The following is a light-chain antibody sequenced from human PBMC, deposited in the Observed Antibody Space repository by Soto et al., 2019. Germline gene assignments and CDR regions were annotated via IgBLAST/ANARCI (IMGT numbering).Light chain of an antibody. CDR2: EVS. V-gene: IGLV2-8*01. CDR3: SSYAGSNRV. J-gene: IGLJ1*01. CDR1: SSDVGGYNY. Sequence: QSVLTQPPSASGSPGQSVTISCTGTSSDVGGYNYVSWYQQHPGKAPKLMIYEVSKRPSGVPDRCSGSKSGNTSSLTVSGLEAEDEAYYYCSSYAGSNRVFGTGTKLTVL.